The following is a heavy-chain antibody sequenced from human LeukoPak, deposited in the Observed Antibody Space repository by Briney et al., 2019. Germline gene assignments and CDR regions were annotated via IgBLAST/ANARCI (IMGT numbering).Heavy chain of an antibody. Sequence: GASVKVSCKASGYTFTGYYMHWVRQDPRQGLQWMGWINPNTGGTDYAQKFQGRVTMTRDTSISTVYMELSSLRSDDTAVYYCARADSVPAGDYHCWYMDVWGKGTTVTVSS. V-gene: IGHV1-2*02. CDR2: INPNTGGT. D-gene: IGHD2-2*01. CDR1: GYTFTGYY. CDR3: ARADSVPAGDYHCWYMDV. J-gene: IGHJ6*03.